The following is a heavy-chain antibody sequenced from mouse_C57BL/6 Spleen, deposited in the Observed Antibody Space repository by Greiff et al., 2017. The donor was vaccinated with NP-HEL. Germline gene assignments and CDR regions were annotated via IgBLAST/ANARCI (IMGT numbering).Heavy chain of an antibody. J-gene: IGHJ4*01. CDR1: GFTFSDYG. CDR2: ISSGSSTI. V-gene: IGHV5-17*01. D-gene: IGHD2-5*01. CDR3: ARPESNYGIYYAMDY. Sequence: EVKLMESGGGLVKPGGSLKLSCAASGFTFSDYGMHWVRQAPEKGLEWVAYISSGSSTIYYADTVKGRFTISRDNAKNTLFLQMTSLRSEDTAMYYCARPESNYGIYYAMDYWGQGTSVTVSS.